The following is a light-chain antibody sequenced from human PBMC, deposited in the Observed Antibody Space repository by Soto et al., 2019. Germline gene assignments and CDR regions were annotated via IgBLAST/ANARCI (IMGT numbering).Light chain of an antibody. Sequence: EIVLTQSPGTLSLSPGDRATLSCRASQSVRSTYLAWYQQKPGQAPRLLIYGASSRAIGIPDRFSGSGSGTDFTLTISRLEPEDFAVYYCQQYGNSPLTFGGGTKVEIK. J-gene: IGKJ4*01. V-gene: IGKV3-20*01. CDR1: QSVRSTY. CDR2: GAS. CDR3: QQYGNSPLT.